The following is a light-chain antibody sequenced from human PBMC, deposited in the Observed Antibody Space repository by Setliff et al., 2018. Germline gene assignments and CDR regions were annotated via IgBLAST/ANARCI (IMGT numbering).Light chain of an antibody. CDR2: WAS. V-gene: IGKV4-1*01. CDR1: QSLLYSSNKNNY. Sequence: IVVTQSPDSLALSLGERATINCKSSQSLLYSSNKNNYLAWYQQKPGQPPKLLIYWASTRQSGVPDRFSGSGSGTDFTLTISSLQAEDVAVYYCQQYFTSRSTVGAGTKVDSK. J-gene: IGKJ4*01. CDR3: QQYFTSRST.